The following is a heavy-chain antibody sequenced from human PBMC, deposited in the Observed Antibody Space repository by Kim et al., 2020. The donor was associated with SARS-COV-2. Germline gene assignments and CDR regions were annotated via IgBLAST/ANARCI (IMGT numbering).Heavy chain of an antibody. J-gene: IGHJ5*02. CDR3: AKGCRRLYGPYNWFDP. V-gene: IGHV3-23*01. Sequence: SGKGRFTISRDNSKNTLYLQMNSLRAEDTAVYYCAKGCRRLYGPYNWFDPWGQGTLVTVSS. D-gene: IGHD3-10*01.